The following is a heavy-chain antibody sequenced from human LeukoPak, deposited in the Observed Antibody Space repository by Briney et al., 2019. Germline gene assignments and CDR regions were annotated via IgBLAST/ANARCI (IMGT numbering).Heavy chain of an antibody. J-gene: IGHJ4*02. CDR3: ARGRVRGGRYFDY. D-gene: IGHD3-10*01. CDR1: GGSFSGYY. CDR2: INHSGST. Sequence: PSETLSLTCAVYGGSFSGYYWSWIRQPPGKRLEWIGEINHSGSTNYNPSLKSRVTISVDTSKNQFSLKLSSVTAADTAVYYCARGRVRGGRYFDYWGQGTLVTVSS. V-gene: IGHV4-34*01.